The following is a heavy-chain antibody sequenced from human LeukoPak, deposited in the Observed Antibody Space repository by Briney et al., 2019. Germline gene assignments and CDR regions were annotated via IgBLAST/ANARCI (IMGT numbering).Heavy chain of an antibody. CDR1: GFTFTSYA. V-gene: IGHV3-23*01. CDR2: ISGTGSYT. J-gene: IGHJ6*02. CDR3: AKVQHYYYGLGV. Sequence: GGSLRLSCTASGFTFTSYAMTWVRQAPGKGLEWVSGISGTGSYTYYAESVQGRFIVSRDNPKDTLFLQMNSLRAEDTAVYYCAKVQHYYYGLGVWGQGTTVTVSS.